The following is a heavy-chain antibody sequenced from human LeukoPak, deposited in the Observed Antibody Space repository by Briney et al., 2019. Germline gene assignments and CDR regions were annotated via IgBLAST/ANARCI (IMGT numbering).Heavy chain of an antibody. Sequence: SVKVSCKASGGTFSSYAISWVRQAPGQGLEWMGGIIPIFAAANYAQKFQGRVTITADESTSTAYMELSSLRSEDTAVYYCARVKFVGANWSFDLWGRGTLVTVSS. V-gene: IGHV1-69*13. J-gene: IGHJ2*01. CDR3: ARVKFVGANWSFDL. D-gene: IGHD2-15*01. CDR2: IIPIFAAA. CDR1: GGTFSSYA.